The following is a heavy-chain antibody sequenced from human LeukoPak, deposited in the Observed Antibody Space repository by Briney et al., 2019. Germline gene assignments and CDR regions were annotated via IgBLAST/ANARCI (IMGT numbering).Heavy chain of an antibody. Sequence: ASVKVSCKVSGYTLTELSMHWVRQAPGKGLEWMGGFDPEDGETIYAQKSQGRVTMTEDTSTDTAYMELSSLRSEDTAVYYCATTYGDYVGAAFDIWGQGTMVTVSS. CDR3: ATTYGDYVGAAFDI. CDR1: GYTLTELS. V-gene: IGHV1-24*01. D-gene: IGHD4-17*01. J-gene: IGHJ3*02. CDR2: FDPEDGET.